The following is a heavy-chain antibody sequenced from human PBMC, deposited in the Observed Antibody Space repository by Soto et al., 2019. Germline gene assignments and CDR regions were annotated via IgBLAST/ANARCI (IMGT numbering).Heavy chain of an antibody. J-gene: IGHJ4*02. Sequence: SETLSLTCAVYGGSFSGYYLSWIRQPPGKGLEWIGEINHSGSTNYNPSLKSRVTISVDTSKNQFSLKLSSVTAADTAVYYCAREAYYDILTGSPTPDYWGQGTLVTVSS. CDR2: INHSGST. D-gene: IGHD3-9*01. CDR1: GGSFSGYY. V-gene: IGHV4-34*01. CDR3: AREAYYDILTGSPTPDY.